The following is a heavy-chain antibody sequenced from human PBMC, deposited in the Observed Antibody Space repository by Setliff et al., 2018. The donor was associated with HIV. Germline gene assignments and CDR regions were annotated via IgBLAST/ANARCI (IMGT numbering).Heavy chain of an antibody. D-gene: IGHD3-16*01. Sequence: PGGSLRLSCAASGFTFSSYGMHWVRQAPGKGLEWVANIGQDGSEKNYVDSVKGRFTSSRDNAKNSMYLQMNSLRAEDTAIYFCARKLRPGHGLDVWGQGTTFTVSS. J-gene: IGHJ6*02. V-gene: IGHV3-7*01. CDR2: IGQDGSEK. CDR1: GFTFSSYG. CDR3: ARKLRPGHGLDV.